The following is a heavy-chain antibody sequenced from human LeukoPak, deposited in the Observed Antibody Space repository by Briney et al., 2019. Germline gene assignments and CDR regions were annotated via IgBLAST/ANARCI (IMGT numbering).Heavy chain of an antibody. V-gene: IGHV1-69*04. CDR2: IIPILGIA. Sequence: SVKVSCKASGGTFSSYAISWVRQAPGQGLEWMGRIIPILGIANYAQKFQGRVTITADKSTSTAYMELSSLRSEDTAVYYCARDGVPAAIRGYNWFDPWGQGTLVTVSS. J-gene: IGHJ5*02. CDR3: ARDGVPAAIRGYNWFDP. D-gene: IGHD2-2*01. CDR1: GGTFSSYA.